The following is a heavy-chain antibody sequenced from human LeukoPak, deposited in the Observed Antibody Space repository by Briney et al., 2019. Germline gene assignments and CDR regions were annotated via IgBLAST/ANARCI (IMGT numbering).Heavy chain of an antibody. CDR3: AKPARTDAFDI. J-gene: IGHJ3*02. Sequence: GTLRLSCSASGFTFSTYGMSWVRQAPGKGLEWVSAISGSGGSTYYADSVKGRFTISRDNSKNTLSLQMNSLRAEDTAVYYCAKPARTDAFDIWGQGTMITVSS. CDR2: ISGSGGST. CDR1: GFTFSTYG. V-gene: IGHV3-23*01. D-gene: IGHD1-14*01.